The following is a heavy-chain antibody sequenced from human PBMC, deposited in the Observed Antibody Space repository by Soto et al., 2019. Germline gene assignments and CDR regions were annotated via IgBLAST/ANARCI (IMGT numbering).Heavy chain of an antibody. Sequence: EASVKVSCKASGGTFSSYAISWVRQAPGQGLEWMGGIIPIFGTANYAQKFQGRVTITADESTSTAYMELSSLRSEDTAVYYCARESGQQLVQIFDYWGQGTLVTVSS. CDR2: IIPIFGTA. CDR1: GGTFSSYA. CDR3: ARESGQQLVQIFDY. J-gene: IGHJ4*02. V-gene: IGHV1-69*13. D-gene: IGHD6-13*01.